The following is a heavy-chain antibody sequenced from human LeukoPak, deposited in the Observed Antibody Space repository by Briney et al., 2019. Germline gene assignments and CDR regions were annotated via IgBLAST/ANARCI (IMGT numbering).Heavy chain of an antibody. CDR2: IYYGGST. V-gene: IGHV4-39*01. J-gene: IGHJ4*02. CDR3: ARSPGQWLLLGFDY. D-gene: IGHD6-19*01. Sequence: SETLSLTCTVSGGSITSISYYWDWIRQPPGKGLEWTGSIYYGGSTYYNPSLRSRVTISVDTSKNQFSLKLSSVTAADTAVYYCARSPGQWLLLGFDYWGQGTLVTVSS. CDR1: GGSITSISYY.